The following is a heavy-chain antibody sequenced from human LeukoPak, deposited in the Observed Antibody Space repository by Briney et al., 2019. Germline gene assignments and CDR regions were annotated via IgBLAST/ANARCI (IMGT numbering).Heavy chain of an antibody. CDR2: IYYSGST. J-gene: IGHJ4*02. CDR3: ARAPPYHAEDYFDY. V-gene: IGHV4-61*01. Sequence: SETLSLTCTVSGGSVSSGSYYWSWIRQPPGKGLEWIGYIYYSGSTNYNPSLKSRVTISVDTSKNQFSLKLSSVTAADTAVYYCARAPPYHAEDYFDYWGQGTLVTVSS. CDR1: GGSVSSGSYY.